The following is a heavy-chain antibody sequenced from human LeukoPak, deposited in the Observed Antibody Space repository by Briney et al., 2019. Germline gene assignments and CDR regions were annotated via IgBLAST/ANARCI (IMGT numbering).Heavy chain of an antibody. CDR2: ISGNGGST. D-gene: IGHD5-18*01. CDR3: AKGIELWLTYFDH. J-gene: IGHJ4*02. Sequence: GGSLRLSGVASGFSFSSYGMNWVRQAPGTGLEWVSAISGNGGSTYYADSVKGRFTISRDNSKNTLSLQMNSLRAEDTAVYYCAKGIELWLTYFDHWGQGTLVTASS. V-gene: IGHV3-23*01. CDR1: GFSFSSYG.